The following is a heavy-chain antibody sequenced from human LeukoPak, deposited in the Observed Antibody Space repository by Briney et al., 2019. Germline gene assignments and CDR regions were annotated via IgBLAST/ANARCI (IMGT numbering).Heavy chain of an antibody. CDR1: GDSISSYY. V-gene: IGHV4-4*09. Sequence: SETLSLTRTVSGDSISSYYWSWIRQPPGKGLEWIGYIYTSMYTNYNPSLTSRVTMSVDTSKNQFSLTLSSVAAADTAVYYCARHARIDSGYANSNFDYWGQGALVTVSS. CDR2: IYTSMYT. CDR3: ARHARIDSGYANSNFDY. D-gene: IGHD5-12*01. J-gene: IGHJ4*02.